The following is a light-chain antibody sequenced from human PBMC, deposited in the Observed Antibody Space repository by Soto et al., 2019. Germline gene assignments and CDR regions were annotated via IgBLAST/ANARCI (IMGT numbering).Light chain of an antibody. V-gene: IGKV3-20*01. CDR3: QQYGSSPLFT. CDR2: GAS. CDR1: QSVSSSY. Sequence: EIVLTQSPGTLSLSPGDRATLSCRASQSVSSSYLAWYQQKPGQAPRLLIYGASNSDTGIPDRFSGSGSGTDFTLTISRLEPDDFAVYYCQQYGSSPLFTFGHGTKVDIK. J-gene: IGKJ3*01.